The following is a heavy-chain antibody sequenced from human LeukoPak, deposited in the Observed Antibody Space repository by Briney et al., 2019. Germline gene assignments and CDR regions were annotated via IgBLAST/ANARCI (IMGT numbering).Heavy chain of an antibody. D-gene: IGHD2-21*02. Sequence: ASVKVSCKASGYTFTSYGISWVRQAPGQGLEWMGGIIPIFGTANYAQKFQGRVTITADESTSTAYMELSSLRSEDTAVYYCARGRLLFPHYYYYMDVWGKGTTVTISS. CDR3: ARGRLLFPHYYYYMDV. CDR2: IIPIFGTA. CDR1: GYTFTSYG. V-gene: IGHV1-69*13. J-gene: IGHJ6*03.